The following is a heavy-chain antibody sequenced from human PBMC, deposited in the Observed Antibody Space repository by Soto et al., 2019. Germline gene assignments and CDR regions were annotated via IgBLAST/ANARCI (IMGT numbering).Heavy chain of an antibody. V-gene: IGHV3-23*01. Sequence: GGSLRLSCEASGFTISECSMNWVRQAPGKGLEWLSYITGRAGNIHYADSVKGRFTISRDNSKNTLYLQMNSLRAEDTAVYYCAIFDYDFWSGYSTNPRRFDYWGQGTLVTVSS. CDR2: ITGRAGNI. CDR3: AIFDYDFWSGYSTNPRRFDY. D-gene: IGHD3-3*01. J-gene: IGHJ4*02. CDR1: GFTISECS.